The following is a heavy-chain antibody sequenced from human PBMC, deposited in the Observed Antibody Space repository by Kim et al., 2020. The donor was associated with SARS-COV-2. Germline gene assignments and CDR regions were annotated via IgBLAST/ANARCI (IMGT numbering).Heavy chain of an antibody. D-gene: IGHD6-13*01. V-gene: IGHV1-69*01. Sequence: QKFQGRVTITADESTSTAYMELSSLRSEDTAVYYCAREGGSSWYTTPYFYWGQGTLVTVSS. CDR3: AREGGSSWYTTPYFY. J-gene: IGHJ4*02.